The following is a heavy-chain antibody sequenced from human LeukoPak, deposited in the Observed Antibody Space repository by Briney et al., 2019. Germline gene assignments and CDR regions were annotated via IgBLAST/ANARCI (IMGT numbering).Heavy chain of an antibody. CDR2: IHYSGST. J-gene: IGHJ6*03. CDR1: GGSISSGGYY. Sequence: SQTLSLTCTVSGGSISSGGYYWSWIRQHPGKGLEWIGYIHYSGSTYYNPSLKSRVTISVDTSKNQFSLKLSSVTAADTAVYYCARGTTVTTSRKLTLYYYYYYMDVWGKGTTVTVSS. V-gene: IGHV4-31*03. CDR3: ARGTTVTTSRKLTLYYYYYYMDV. D-gene: IGHD4-17*01.